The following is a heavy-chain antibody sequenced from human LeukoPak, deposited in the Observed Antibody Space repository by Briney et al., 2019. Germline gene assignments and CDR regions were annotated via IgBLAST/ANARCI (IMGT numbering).Heavy chain of an antibody. Sequence: GGPLRLSCAASGFTFSSYSMNWVRQAPGKGLEWVSSISSSSSYIYYADSVKGRFTISRDNAKNSLYLQMNSLRAEDTAVYYCARDLYYGSGSYYIDYWGQGTLVTVSS. J-gene: IGHJ4*02. CDR1: GFTFSSYS. CDR3: ARDLYYGSGSYYIDY. CDR2: ISSSSSYI. V-gene: IGHV3-21*01. D-gene: IGHD3-10*01.